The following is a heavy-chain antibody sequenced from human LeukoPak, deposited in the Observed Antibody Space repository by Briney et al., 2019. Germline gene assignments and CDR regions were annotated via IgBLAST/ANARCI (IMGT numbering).Heavy chain of an antibody. CDR3: ARGSSRSFDI. Sequence: ASVKVSCTASGYTFTTSDINWVRQAPGQGLQWMGWMNPNSGNAVYAQKFQGRVTMTRSTSINTAYMELSSLRSEDTAVYYCARGSSRSFDIWGLGTMVTVSS. D-gene: IGHD3-10*01. CDR1: GYTFTTSD. J-gene: IGHJ3*02. CDR2: MNPNSGNA. V-gene: IGHV1-8*01.